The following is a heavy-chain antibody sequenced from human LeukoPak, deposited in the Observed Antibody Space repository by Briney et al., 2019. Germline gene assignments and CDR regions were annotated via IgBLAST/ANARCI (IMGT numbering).Heavy chain of an antibody. V-gene: IGHV4-59*08. CDR1: GGSISSYY. Sequence: SETLSLTRTVSGGSISSYYWSWIRQPPGKGLEWIGYIYYSGSTNYNPSLKSRVTLSVDTSKNQFSLKLNSVTAADTAVYYCARHIGYDILTASYTRGDDGFEIWGQGTMVTVSS. CDR2: IYYSGST. D-gene: IGHD3-9*01. CDR3: ARHIGYDILTASYTRGDDGFEI. J-gene: IGHJ3*02.